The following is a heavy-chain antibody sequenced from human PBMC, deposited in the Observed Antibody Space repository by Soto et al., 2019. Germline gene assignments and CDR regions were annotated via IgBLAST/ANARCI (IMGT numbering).Heavy chain of an antibody. CDR3: ERVLGYRSSWWRHSAFDL. CDR2: ISAYTGNT. J-gene: IGHJ3*01. CDR1: GYSFNTYG. V-gene: IGHV1-18*01. D-gene: IGHD6-13*01. Sequence: VQLVQSGSEMTTPGASVKVSCKASGYSFNTYGISWVRQAPGQGLEWMGWISAYTGNTDYTQRFQGRVTMTTDTSTSTGYMELRSLRSDDTAIYYCERVLGYRSSWWRHSAFDLWGQGTMITVAS.